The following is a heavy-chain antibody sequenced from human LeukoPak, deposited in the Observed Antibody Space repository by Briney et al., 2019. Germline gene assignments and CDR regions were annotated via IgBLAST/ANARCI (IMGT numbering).Heavy chain of an antibody. V-gene: IGHV4-59*01. D-gene: IGHD2-15*01. CDR1: GGSISSYY. CDR3: ARVLCSGGSCEFDY. J-gene: IGHJ4*02. Sequence: SETLSLTCTVSGGSISSYYRSWIRQPPGKGLEWIGYIYYSGSTNYNPSLKSRVTISVDTSKNQFSLKLSSVTAADTAVYYCARVLCSGGSCEFDYWGQGTLVTVSS. CDR2: IYYSGST.